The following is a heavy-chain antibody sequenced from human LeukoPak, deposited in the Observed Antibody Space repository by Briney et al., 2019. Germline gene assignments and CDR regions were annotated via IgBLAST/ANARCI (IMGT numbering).Heavy chain of an antibody. Sequence: GGSLRLSCAASGFTFTTYGMSWVRQAPGKGLEWVSSISSSSSYIYYADSVKGRFTISRDNAKNSLYLQMNSLRAEDTAVYYCARSDNYGSAFDIWGQGTMVTVSS. D-gene: IGHD4-17*01. V-gene: IGHV3-21*01. J-gene: IGHJ3*02. CDR2: ISSSSSYI. CDR3: ARSDNYGSAFDI. CDR1: GFTFTTYG.